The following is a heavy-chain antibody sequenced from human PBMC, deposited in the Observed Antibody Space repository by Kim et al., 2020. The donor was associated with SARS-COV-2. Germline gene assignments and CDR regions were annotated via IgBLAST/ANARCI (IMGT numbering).Heavy chain of an antibody. Sequence: ADYVKCRFTISRDIGKNALYLQMNSLRAEDTALYYCVKDKGSDCYMDVWGQGTTVTVSS. V-gene: IGHV3-9*01. CDR3: VKDKGSDCYMDV. D-gene: IGHD2-21*01. J-gene: IGHJ6*02.